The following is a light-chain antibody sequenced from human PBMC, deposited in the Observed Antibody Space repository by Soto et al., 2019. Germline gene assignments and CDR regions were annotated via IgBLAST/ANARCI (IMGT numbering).Light chain of an antibody. CDR3: LQHGSSL. J-gene: IGKJ4*01. V-gene: IGKV3-20*01. CDR2: GSS. CDR1: QSFSNNL. Sequence: ESGLTQSPGTLSLSPGERATLSCRASQSFSNNLLAWYQQKPGQAPRLLFYGSSSRATGTPDRFSASGSGTESTLTISRVEPEDFAVYYCLQHGSSLFGGGTKVEMK.